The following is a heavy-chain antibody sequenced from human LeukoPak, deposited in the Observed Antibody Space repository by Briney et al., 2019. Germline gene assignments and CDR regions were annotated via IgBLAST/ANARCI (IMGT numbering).Heavy chain of an antibody. CDR3: ARDTAMAELDY. V-gene: IGHV1-46*01. CDR2: INPSGDST. Sequence: ASVKVSCKASGYTFTSNHIHWVRQAPGQGLEWMGVINPSGDSTSYAQKFQGRVTMTRDTSTSTVYMELSSLRSEDTAVYYCARDTAMAELDYWGQGTLVTVSS. J-gene: IGHJ4*02. D-gene: IGHD5-18*01. CDR1: GYTFTSNH.